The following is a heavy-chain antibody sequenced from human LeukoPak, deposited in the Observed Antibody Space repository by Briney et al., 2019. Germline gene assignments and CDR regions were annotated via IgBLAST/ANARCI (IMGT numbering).Heavy chain of an antibody. J-gene: IGHJ5*02. CDR3: ARNIRYSSGLNWFDP. CDR1: GGSISSSSDY. CDR2: IYYSGST. Sequence: PSETLSLTCTVSGGSISSSSDYWSWIRQPPGKGLEWMGSIYYSGSTYYNPSLKSRVTISVDTSKKQCSLKLSSVTAADTAVYYCARNIRYSSGLNWFDPWGQGTLVTVSS. D-gene: IGHD6-19*01. V-gene: IGHV4-39*01.